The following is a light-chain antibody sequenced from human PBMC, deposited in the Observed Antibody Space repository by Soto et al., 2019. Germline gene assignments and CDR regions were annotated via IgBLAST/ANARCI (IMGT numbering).Light chain of an antibody. Sequence: DIVMTHSPNSLAVSLGETGTIDCRSSQSLLYSSNNKNYRAWCQQNTGQLPKLLIYGASIRESEVPDRFSGSGSGTDFTLTISSLQAEDVAVYYCQQYYRTPRTFGQGTKVDIK. CDR1: QSLLYSSNNKNY. CDR3: QQYYRTPRT. CDR2: GAS. J-gene: IGKJ1*01. V-gene: IGKV4-1*01.